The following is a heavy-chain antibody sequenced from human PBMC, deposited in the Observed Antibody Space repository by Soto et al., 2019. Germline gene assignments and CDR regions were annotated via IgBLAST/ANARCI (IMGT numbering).Heavy chain of an antibody. J-gene: IGHJ2*01. CDR3: ARLFAGATGNWYFDL. CDR2: ITHSGGI. CDR1: GGSFSGYY. Sequence: LSLTCAVYGGSFSGYYWSWVRQPPGKGLEWIGEITHSGGINYNPSLKSRVTMSLDTSKNQFSLRLNSVSDADTAVYYCARLFAGATGNWYFDLWGRGTLVTVSS. D-gene: IGHD1-1*01. V-gene: IGHV4-34*01.